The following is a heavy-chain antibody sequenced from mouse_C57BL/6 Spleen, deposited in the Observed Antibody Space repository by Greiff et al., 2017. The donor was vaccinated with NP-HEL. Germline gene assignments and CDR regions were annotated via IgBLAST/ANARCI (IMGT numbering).Heavy chain of an antibody. CDR3: AGYYYGYDGGVYYYAMDY. D-gene: IGHD2-2*01. J-gene: IGHJ4*01. CDR1: GYTFTDYY. Sequence: QVQLQQSGAELVKPGASVKLSCKASGYTFTDYYINWVKQRPGQGLEWIARIYPGSGNTYYNEKFKGKATMTAAKSSSTSYMQLSSLTSDDSAVYFWAGYYYGYDGGVYYYAMDYWGQGTSVTVSS. V-gene: IGHV1-76*01. CDR2: IYPGSGNT.